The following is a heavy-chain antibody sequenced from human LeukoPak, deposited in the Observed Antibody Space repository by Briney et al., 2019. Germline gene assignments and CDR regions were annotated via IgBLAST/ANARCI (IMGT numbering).Heavy chain of an antibody. Sequence: PSETLSLTCTVSGGSISSSSYYWGWIRQPPGKGLGWIGSIYYSGSNYYNPSLKGRVTISVDTSKNQFSLKLSSVTAADTAVYYCASRGTYDFWSGYSGYWGQGTLVTVSS. D-gene: IGHD3-3*01. CDR3: ASRGTYDFWSGYSGY. CDR1: GGSISSSSYY. J-gene: IGHJ4*02. V-gene: IGHV4-39*01. CDR2: IYYSGSN.